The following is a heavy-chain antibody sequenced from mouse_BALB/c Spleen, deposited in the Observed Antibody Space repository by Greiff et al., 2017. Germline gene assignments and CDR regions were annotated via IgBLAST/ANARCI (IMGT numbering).Heavy chain of an antibody. CDR3: ARPYYYGSSYDYFDY. CDR2: ILPGSGST. J-gene: IGHJ2*01. CDR1: GYTFSSYW. V-gene: IGHV1-9*01. Sequence: QVHVKQSGAELMKPGASVKISCKATGYTFSSYWKEWVKQRPGHGLEWIGEILPGSGSTNYNEKFKGKATFTADTSSNTAYMQLSSLTSEDSAVYYCARPYYYGSSYDYFDYWGQGTTLTVSS. D-gene: IGHD1-1*01.